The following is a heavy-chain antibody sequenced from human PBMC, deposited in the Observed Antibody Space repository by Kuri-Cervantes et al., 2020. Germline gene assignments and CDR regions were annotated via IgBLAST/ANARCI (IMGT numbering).Heavy chain of an antibody. CDR1: GGSISSGDYY. J-gene: IGHJ4*02. CDR2: IYYSGST. D-gene: IGHD3-10*01. CDR3: ARGYYGSGSYYHRPLDY. V-gene: IGHV4-30-4*01. Sequence: LRLSCTVSGGSISSGDYYWSWIRQPPGKGLEWIGYIYYSGSTYYNPSLKSRVTISVDTSKNQFSLKLSSVTAADTAVYYCARGYYGSGSYYHRPLDYWGQGTLVTVSS.